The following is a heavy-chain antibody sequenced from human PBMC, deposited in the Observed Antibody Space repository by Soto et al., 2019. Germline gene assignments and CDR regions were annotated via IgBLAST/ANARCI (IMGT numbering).Heavy chain of an antibody. CDR2: IIPILGIA. D-gene: IGHD6-13*01. Sequence: QVQLVQSGAEVKKPGSSVKVSCKASGGTFSSYTISWVRQAPGQGLEWMGRIIPILGIANYAQKFQGRVTITADKSTSTAYMELSSLRSEDTAVYYCASALGSSGGDYYCGMDVWGQGTTVTVSS. CDR1: GGTFSSYT. J-gene: IGHJ6*02. CDR3: ASALGSSGGDYYCGMDV. V-gene: IGHV1-69*02.